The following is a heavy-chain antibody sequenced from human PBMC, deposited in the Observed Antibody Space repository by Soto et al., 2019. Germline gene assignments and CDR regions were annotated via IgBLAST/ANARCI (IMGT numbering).Heavy chain of an antibody. Sequence: QLQLQESGSGLLKPSQTLSLTCAVSGGSITSGGYPWTWIRQPPGKGLEWIGFIYRTGSTSYHPSLKSRVTMSVDTSKNQFSLRLTSVTAADTAIYYCAGQWLVRGRDYWGRGTLVTVSS. CDR3: AGQWLVRGRDY. CDR2: IYRTGST. D-gene: IGHD6-19*01. J-gene: IGHJ4*02. V-gene: IGHV4-30-2*01. CDR1: GGSITSGGYP.